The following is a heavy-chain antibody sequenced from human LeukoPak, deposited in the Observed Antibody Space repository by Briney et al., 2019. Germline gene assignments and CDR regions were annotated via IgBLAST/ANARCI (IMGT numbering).Heavy chain of an antibody. V-gene: IGHV3-7*03. J-gene: IGHJ4*02. CDR2: IKHDGSEK. D-gene: IGHD1-20*01. CDR1: GLSFSSFW. CDR3: ITYKSSGY. Sequence: GGSLRLSCTASGLSFSSFWMTWVRQAPGKRLEWVANIKHDGSEKYYVDSVRGRFSISRDNARNSVYLQMTSLRTEDTATYYCITYKSSGYWGQGTLVTVSS.